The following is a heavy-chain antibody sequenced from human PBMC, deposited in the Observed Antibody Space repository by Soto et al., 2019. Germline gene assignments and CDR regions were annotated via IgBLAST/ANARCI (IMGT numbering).Heavy chain of an antibody. V-gene: IGHV1-69*01. D-gene: IGHD2-2*01. CDR2: IIPISDTT. J-gene: IGHJ6*02. CDR3: ARSQGSSTSLDIYYYYYYGMDV. Sequence: QVQLVQSGAEVKKPGSSVKVSCKASGGTFSSYAISWVRQAPGQGLEWMGGIIPISDTTNYAQKFQGRVTITADESTSTAYMELSSLRSEDTAVYYCARSQGSSTSLDIYYYYYYGMDVWGQGTTLTVSS. CDR1: GGTFSSYA.